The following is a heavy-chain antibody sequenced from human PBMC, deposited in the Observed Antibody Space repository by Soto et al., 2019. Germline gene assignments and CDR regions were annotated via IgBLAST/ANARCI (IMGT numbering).Heavy chain of an antibody. CDR2: VYHTGAT. V-gene: IGHV4-59*01. Sequence: SETLSLTCTVSGASISSSYWSWIRQSPERGLEWIAYVYHTGATNYNPSLKSRVTISLDTSNSQFSLRLSSVTAADTAVYYCARTFCSTTSCQAHDMDVWGQGTTVTVSS. CDR3: ARTFCSTTSCQAHDMDV. CDR1: GASISSSY. J-gene: IGHJ6*02. D-gene: IGHD2-2*01.